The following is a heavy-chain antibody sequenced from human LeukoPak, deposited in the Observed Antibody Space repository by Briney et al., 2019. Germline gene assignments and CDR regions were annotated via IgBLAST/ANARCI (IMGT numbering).Heavy chain of an antibody. V-gene: IGHV4-59*01. CDR1: GGSISSYY. CDR2: IYYSGST. Sequence: PSETLSLTCTVSGGSISSYYWSWTRQPPGKGLEWIGYIYYSGSTNYNPSLKSRVTISVDTSKNQFSLKLSSVTAADTAVYYCARDPYYGSGLWGQGTLVTVSS. D-gene: IGHD3-10*01. CDR3: ARDPYYGSGL. J-gene: IGHJ4*02.